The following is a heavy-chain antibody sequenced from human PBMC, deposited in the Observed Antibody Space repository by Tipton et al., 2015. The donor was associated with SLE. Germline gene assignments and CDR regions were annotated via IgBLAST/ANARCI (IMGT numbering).Heavy chain of an antibody. D-gene: IGHD3-10*01. CDR2: IYPSDSDT. Sequence: QLVQSGAEEKEPGDSLKISCRGSGYSFTTYWIAWVRQIPGKGLEWMGIIYPSDSDTRYNPAFQGQVTMSADKSINTAYLQWSSLKSSDTAMYYCARRGSSDYWGQGTLVTVSS. CDR1: GYSFTTYW. J-gene: IGHJ4*02. V-gene: IGHV5-51*03. CDR3: ARRGSSDY.